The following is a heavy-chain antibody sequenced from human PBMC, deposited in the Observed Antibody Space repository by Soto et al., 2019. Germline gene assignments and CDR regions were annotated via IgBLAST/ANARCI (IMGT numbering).Heavy chain of an antibody. CDR3: TLDSCGWFGWFDP. D-gene: IGHD6-19*01. J-gene: IGHJ5*02. Sequence: PGWALRVSCASSGFTFSNAWMSWVRQAPGKGLEWVGRIKSKTDGETTDYAAPVKGRFTISRDDSKNTLYLQMNSLKTEDTAVYYCTLDSCGWFGWFDPWGQGTLVTVSS. CDR2: IKSKTDGETT. CDR1: GFTFSNAW. V-gene: IGHV3-15*01.